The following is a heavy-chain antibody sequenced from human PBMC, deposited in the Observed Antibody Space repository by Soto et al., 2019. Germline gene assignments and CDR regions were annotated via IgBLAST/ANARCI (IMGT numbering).Heavy chain of an antibody. V-gene: IGHV3-9*01. CDR3: AKHIPTFGVVPHYAMDV. CDR2: ITWNSGRI. J-gene: IGHJ6*02. CDR1: GFSFENYA. Sequence: EVQLVEFGGGLVQPGRSLRLSCVASGFSFENYAMYWVRQAPGKGLEWVSSITWNSGRIGYADSVKGRFTISRDNAKNSLDLQMISLSPEDTALYYCAKHIPTFGVVPHYAMDVSGQGSTVTVSS. D-gene: IGHD3-3*01.